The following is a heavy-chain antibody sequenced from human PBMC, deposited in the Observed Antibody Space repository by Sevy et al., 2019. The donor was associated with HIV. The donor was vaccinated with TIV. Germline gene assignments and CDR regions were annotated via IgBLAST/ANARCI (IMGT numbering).Heavy chain of an antibody. CDR1: GFTFSSYS. CDR2: ISSSSSTL. Sequence: GGSLRLSCAASGFTFSSYSMNWVRQAPGKGLEWVSYISSSSSTLYYADSVKGRFTISRDNAKNSLYLQMNSLRDEDTAVYYCARARQYYYGSGSYYLGDYWGQGTLVTVSS. D-gene: IGHD3-10*01. CDR3: ARARQYYYGSGSYYLGDY. J-gene: IGHJ4*02. V-gene: IGHV3-48*02.